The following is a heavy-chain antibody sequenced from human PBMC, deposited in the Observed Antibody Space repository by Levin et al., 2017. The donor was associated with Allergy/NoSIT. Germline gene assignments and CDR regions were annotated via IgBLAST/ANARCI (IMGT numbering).Heavy chain of an antibody. D-gene: IGHD2-2*02. CDR3: ANDLGGVPTTIGGYYYDMDV. V-gene: IGHV4-34*01. J-gene: IGHJ6*02. CDR2: INHSGST. CDR1: GGSFSGYY. Sequence: SSETLSLTCAVYGGSFSGYYWSWIRQPPGKGLEWIGEINHSGSTNYNPSLKGRVTISVDTSKNQFSLKLSSVTAADTAVYYCANDLGGVPTTIGGYYYDMDVWGQGTTVTVSS.